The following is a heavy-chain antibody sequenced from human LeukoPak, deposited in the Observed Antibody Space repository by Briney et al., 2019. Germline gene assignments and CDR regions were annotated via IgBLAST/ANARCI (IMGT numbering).Heavy chain of an antibody. D-gene: IGHD5-18*01. J-gene: IGHJ4*02. CDR3: ARDGSLYDTAMVTFTY. Sequence: GASVKVSCNASGYTFTSYGISWVRQAPGQGLEWMGWISAYNGNTNYAQKLQGRVTMTTDTSTSTAYMELRSLRSDDTAVYYCARDGSLYDTAMVTFTYWGQGTLVTVSS. CDR2: ISAYNGNT. CDR1: GYTFTSYG. V-gene: IGHV1-18*01.